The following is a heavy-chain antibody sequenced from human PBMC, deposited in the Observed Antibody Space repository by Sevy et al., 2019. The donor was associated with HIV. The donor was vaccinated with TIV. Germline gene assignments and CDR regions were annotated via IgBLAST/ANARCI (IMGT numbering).Heavy chain of an antibody. CDR3: ARKYSGFWVDV. D-gene: IGHD5-12*01. J-gene: IGHJ6*04. CDR1: GFTFSSYG. Sequence: GGSLRLSCAASGFTFSSYGMHWVRQAPGKGLEWVAVIWYDGSNKDYADSMKGRFTISRDNSKNTLYMQMNSLRAEDTAVYYCARKYSGFWVDVCGKGTTVTVSS. CDR2: IWYDGSNK. V-gene: IGHV3-33*01.